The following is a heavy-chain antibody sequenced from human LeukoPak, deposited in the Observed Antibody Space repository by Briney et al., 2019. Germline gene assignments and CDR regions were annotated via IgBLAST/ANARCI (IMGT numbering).Heavy chain of an antibody. V-gene: IGHV1-18*01. CDR1: GYTFTSYG. J-gene: IGHJ4*02. CDR2: ISAYNGNT. Sequence: ASVKVSCKASGYTFTSYGISWVRQAPGQGLEWMGWISAYNGNTNYAQKLQGRVTMTTDTSTSTAYMELRSLRSDDTAVYYCARVVVVPAATMTEFDYWGQGTLVTVSS. D-gene: IGHD2-2*01. CDR3: ARVVVVPAATMTEFDY.